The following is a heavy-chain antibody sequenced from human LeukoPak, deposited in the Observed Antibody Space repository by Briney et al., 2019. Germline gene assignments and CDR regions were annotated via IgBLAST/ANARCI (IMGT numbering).Heavy chain of an antibody. V-gene: IGHV1-46*01. CDR3: ARVGFGVVKVFDY. J-gene: IGHJ4*02. Sequence: GASVKVSCKASGYTFTSYYMHWVRQAPGQGLEWMGIINPSGGSTNYAQKFQGRVTMTRDMSASTVYMELSSLRSEDTAVYYCARVGFGVVKVFDYWGQGTLVTVSS. CDR2: INPSGGST. D-gene: IGHD3-3*01. CDR1: GYTFTSYY.